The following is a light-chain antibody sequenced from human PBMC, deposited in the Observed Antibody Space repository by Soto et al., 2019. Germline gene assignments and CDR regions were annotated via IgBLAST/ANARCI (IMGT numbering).Light chain of an antibody. CDR1: SSDVGSYNL. V-gene: IGLV2-14*02. CDR2: QDT. Sequence: QSALTQPASVSGSPGQSITISCTGTSSDVGSYNLVSWYQQHPGKAPKLMIYQDTKRPSGVSNRFSGSKSGNTASLTISGLQAEDEADYYCSSYTSSSTHGVFGGGTKLTVL. CDR3: SSYTSSSTHGV. J-gene: IGLJ3*02.